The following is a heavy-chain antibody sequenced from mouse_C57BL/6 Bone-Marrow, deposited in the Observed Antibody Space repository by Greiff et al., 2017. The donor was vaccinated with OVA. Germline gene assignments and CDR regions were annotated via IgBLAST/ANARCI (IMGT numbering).Heavy chain of an antibody. J-gene: IGHJ1*03. D-gene: IGHD2-5*01. CDR3: AIYRTYYSNYGYFDV. CDR2: IGPGSGST. V-gene: IGHV1-77*01. Sequence: QVQLKQSGAELVKPGASVKISCKASGYTFTDYYINWVKQRPGQGLEWIGKIGPGSGSTYYNEKFKGKATLTADKSSSTAYMQLSSLTSEDSAVYYCAIYRTYYSNYGYFDVWGTGTTVTVSS. CDR1: GYTFTDYY.